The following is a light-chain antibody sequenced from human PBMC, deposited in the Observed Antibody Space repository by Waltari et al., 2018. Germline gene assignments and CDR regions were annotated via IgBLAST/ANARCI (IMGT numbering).Light chain of an antibody. Sequence: DAVMTQSPLSLPATLGQPASISCRSSQSLVFSDGKTYLNWFQQRPGQSPRRLIYNVSNRDSGVPDRFSGSGSGTDFTLKISRVEAEDVGVYYCMQGTHWPYTFGQGTKLDIK. V-gene: IGKV2-30*01. CDR3: MQGTHWPYT. CDR1: QSLVFSDGKTY. CDR2: NVS. J-gene: IGKJ2*01.